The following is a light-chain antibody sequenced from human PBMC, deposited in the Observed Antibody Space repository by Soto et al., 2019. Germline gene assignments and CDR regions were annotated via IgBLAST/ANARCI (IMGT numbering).Light chain of an antibody. J-gene: IGLJ1*01. V-gene: IGLV2-14*01. CDR1: SSDVGGYNY. Sequence: SALTQPASVSGSPGQSVTISCTGTSSDVGGYNYVSWYQQHPDKAPKLMIYAVTDRPSGVSSRFSGSKSGNTASLTISGLQAEDEADYYCSSYTSSSTLFGTGTKVTVL. CDR2: AVT. CDR3: SSYTSSSTL.